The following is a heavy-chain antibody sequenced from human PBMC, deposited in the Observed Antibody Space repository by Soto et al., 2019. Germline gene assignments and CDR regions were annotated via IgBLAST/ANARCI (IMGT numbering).Heavy chain of an antibody. J-gene: IGHJ6*03. V-gene: IGHV3-23*01. CDR1: GLPFSSYA. D-gene: IGHD3-10*01. CDR2: TSGSGSNT. CDR3: AKGSTSSHYLTYYFYYMDV. Sequence: LLESGGGWAQPGGSLRLSCAASGLPFSSYAMHWVRQAPGKGLDWVSATSGSGSNTYYADSLKGLFTVSRDNSTNTLHLLMDSLRAEDTGVYYCAKGSTSSHYLTYYFYYMDVWGKGTTVTVSS.